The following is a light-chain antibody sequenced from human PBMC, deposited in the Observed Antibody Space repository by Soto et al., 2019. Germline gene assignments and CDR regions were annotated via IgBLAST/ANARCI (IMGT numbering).Light chain of an antibody. J-gene: IGKJ2*01. CDR2: DAS. CDR3: QQYDIWPPYT. V-gene: IGKV3-15*01. Sequence: EVLMTQSPASLSASSGERVTLSCSASQNIRSSLAWYQQRPGQAPRLLIYDASTRATGIPPRFSGGGSGTEFTVAISSLQSEDFAIYYCQQYDIWPPYTLGQGTKVDIK. CDR1: QNIRSS.